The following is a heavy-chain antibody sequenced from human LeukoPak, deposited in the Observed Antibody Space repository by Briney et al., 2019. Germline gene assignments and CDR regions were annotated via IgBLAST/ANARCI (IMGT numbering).Heavy chain of an antibody. V-gene: IGHV4-34*01. D-gene: IGHD6-13*01. CDR1: VGSFSGYF. CDR2: INHSGST. CDR3: ARGRGRQQLVPFDY. J-gene: IGHJ4*02. Sequence: SETLSLTCAVYVGSFSGYFWSWIRQPPGKGLEWIGEINHSGSTNYNPSLKSRATISVDTSKNQFSLKLSSVTAADTAVYYCARGRGRQQLVPFDYWGQGTLVTVSS.